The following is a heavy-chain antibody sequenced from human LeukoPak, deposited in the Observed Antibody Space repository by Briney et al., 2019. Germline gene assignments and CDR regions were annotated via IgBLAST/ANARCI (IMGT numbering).Heavy chain of an antibody. J-gene: IGHJ4*02. V-gene: IGHV4-34*01. CDR2: INHSGST. CDR3: ARHVDGVVSSKLDY. CDR1: GGSFSGYY. D-gene: IGHD3-3*01. Sequence: ASETLSLTCAVYGGSFSGYYWSWIRQPPGKGLEWIGEINHSGSTNYNPSLKSRVTISVDTSKNQFSLKLSSVTAADTAVYYCARHVDGVVSSKLDYWGQGTLVTVSS.